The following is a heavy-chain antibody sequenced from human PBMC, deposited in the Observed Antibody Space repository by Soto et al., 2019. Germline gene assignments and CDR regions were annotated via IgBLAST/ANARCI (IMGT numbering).Heavy chain of an antibody. CDR3: ARDRRGRADYYYYYYVMDF. D-gene: IGHD3-16*01. Sequence: GASVKVCCEASGYTFTSNYMHWARHSTGQGLEWMGIINPSGGSTSYAQKFQGRVTMTRDTSTSTVYMELSSLRSEDTAVYYCARDRRGRADYYYYYYVMDFWGHGTTVPVSS. J-gene: IGHJ6*02. V-gene: IGHV1-46*01. CDR1: GYTFTSNY. CDR2: INPSGGST.